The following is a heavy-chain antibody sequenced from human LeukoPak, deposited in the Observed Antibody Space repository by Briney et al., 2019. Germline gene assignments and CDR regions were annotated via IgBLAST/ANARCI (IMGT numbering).Heavy chain of an antibody. D-gene: IGHD3-22*01. CDR3: ARLDSSGYLGDY. J-gene: IGHJ4*02. Sequence: SETLSLTCTVSGGSISSSSYYWSWIRQPPGKGLEWIGYIYTSGSTNYNPSLKSQVTISVDTSKNQFSLKLSSVTAADTAVYYCARLDSSGYLGDYWGQGTLVTVSS. CDR2: IYTSGST. V-gene: IGHV4-61*05. CDR1: GGSISSSSYY.